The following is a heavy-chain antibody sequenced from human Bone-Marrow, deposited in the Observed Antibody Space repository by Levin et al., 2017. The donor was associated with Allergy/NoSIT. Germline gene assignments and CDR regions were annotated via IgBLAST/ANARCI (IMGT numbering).Heavy chain of an antibody. D-gene: IGHD1-26*01. J-gene: IGHJ1*01. CDR3: AKGGRGSYRPLAEYVQH. CDR1: GFMFDDST. CDR2: ISWDGGST. V-gene: IGHV3-43*01. Sequence: LSLTCAASGFMFDDSTMHWVRQVPGKGLEWVSLISWDGGSTYYADSVKGRFTISRDNSKNSLYLQMNSLRTEDTALYYCAKGGRGSYRPLAEYVQHWGQGTLVTVSS.